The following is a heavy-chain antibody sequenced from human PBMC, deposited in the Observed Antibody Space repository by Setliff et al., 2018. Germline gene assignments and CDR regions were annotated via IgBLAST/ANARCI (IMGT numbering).Heavy chain of an antibody. J-gene: IGHJ4*02. CDR1: GYSISSGYY. CDR3: ARQLCSSGYCYATTFDY. D-gene: IGHD3-22*01. Sequence: PSETLSLTCAVSGYSISSGYYWGWSRQAPGKGLEWIASIYRSGSTYYNPSLKSRVTISVDTSKNQFPLKLSSVTASDTAVYYCARQLCSSGYCYATTFDYWGQGTLVTVSS. V-gene: IGHV4-38-2*01. CDR2: IYRSGST.